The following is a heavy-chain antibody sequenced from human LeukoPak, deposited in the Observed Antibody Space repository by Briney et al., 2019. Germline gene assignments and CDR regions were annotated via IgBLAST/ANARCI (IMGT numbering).Heavy chain of an antibody. D-gene: IGHD3-3*01. Sequence: GGSLRHSCAASGFTFSSYAMHWVRQAPGKGLEWVAVISYDGSNKYYADSVKGRFTISRDNSKNTLYLQMNSLRAEDTAVYYCARGHRVVFFMDVWGQGTTVTVSS. CDR3: ARGHRVVFFMDV. CDR2: ISYDGSNK. J-gene: IGHJ6*02. CDR1: GFTFSSYA. V-gene: IGHV3-30-3*01.